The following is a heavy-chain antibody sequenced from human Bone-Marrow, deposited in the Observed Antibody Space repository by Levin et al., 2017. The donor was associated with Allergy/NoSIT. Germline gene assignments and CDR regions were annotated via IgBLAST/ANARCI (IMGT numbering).Heavy chain of an antibody. CDR1: GLSFSDHS. Sequence: GESLKISCAVSGLSFSDHSMSWIRQAPGKGLEWVSYIVDSSGFIRYADSVEGRFTISRDNAGKSLYLEMNSLRAEDTAVYYCATETGDGRYHEYWGQGTLVTVSP. J-gene: IGHJ4*02. V-gene: IGHV3-11*03. CDR3: ATETGDGRYHEY. D-gene: IGHD5-24*01. CDR2: IVDSSGFI.